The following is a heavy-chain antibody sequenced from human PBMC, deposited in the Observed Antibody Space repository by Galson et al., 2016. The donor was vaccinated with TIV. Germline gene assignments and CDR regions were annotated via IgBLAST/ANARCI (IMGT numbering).Heavy chain of an antibody. CDR1: GGSISDYY. J-gene: IGHJ4*02. D-gene: IGHD3-16*01. Sequence: TLSLTCPVSGGSISDYYWSWIRQPPGKGLDWIGYVYYTGSTDYNPSLKSRVTISVDTSKNQFSLRLSSVTAADTAMYYCARVHLGYFDYWGQGILVTVSS. V-gene: IGHV4-59*01. CDR2: VYYTGST. CDR3: ARVHLGYFDY.